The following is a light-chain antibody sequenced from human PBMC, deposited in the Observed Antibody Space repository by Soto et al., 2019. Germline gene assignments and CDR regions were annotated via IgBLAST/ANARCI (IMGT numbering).Light chain of an antibody. CDR3: QTYDSSLSGLV. V-gene: IGLV1-40*01. Sequence: QSVLTQPPSVSAAPGQRVTITCTGSSSHIGAGYAVHWYQQLPGTAPKLLIYGNSNRPSGAPDRFSGSKSGTSASLAITGLQAEDEAEYCCQTYDSSLSGLVFGGGTKLTVL. CDR2: GNS. J-gene: IGLJ2*01. CDR1: SSHIGAGYA.